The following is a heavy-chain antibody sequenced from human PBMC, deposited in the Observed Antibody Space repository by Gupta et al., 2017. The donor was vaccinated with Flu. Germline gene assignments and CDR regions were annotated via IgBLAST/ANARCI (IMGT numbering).Heavy chain of an antibody. CDR3: AKDKEDEWGLLSWFDY. Sequence: AMHWVRQAPGKGLEGVSGISWNSGSIGYADSVKGRFTISRDNAKNARYLQRKSLRAEDTAVYYCAKDKEDEWGLLSWFDYGGQGTLVTVSS. J-gene: IGHJ4*02. CDR2: ISWNSGSI. V-gene: IGHV3-9*01. D-gene: IGHD1-26*01. CDR1: A.